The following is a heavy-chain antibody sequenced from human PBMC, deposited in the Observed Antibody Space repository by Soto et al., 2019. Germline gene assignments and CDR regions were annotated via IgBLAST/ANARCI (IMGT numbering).Heavy chain of an antibody. D-gene: IGHD6-6*01. CDR1: GFSFRSYG. CDR3: AKDSTSPGHRSSYFDY. Sequence: GGSLRLSCAASGFSFRSYGMHWVRQAPGKGLEWVAVISNDGSNTYYADSVKGRFTISRDNSKNTLYLQMNSLRAEDTAMYYCAKDSTSPGHRSSYFDYWGRGTLVTVSS. CDR2: ISNDGSNT. V-gene: IGHV3-30*18. J-gene: IGHJ4*02.